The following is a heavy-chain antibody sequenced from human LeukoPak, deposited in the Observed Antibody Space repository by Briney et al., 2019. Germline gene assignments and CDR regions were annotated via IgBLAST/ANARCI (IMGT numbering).Heavy chain of an antibody. V-gene: IGHV4-34*01. CDR3: ETSSSATIDYFYDYIDV. Sequence: SETLSHTCSVNGGSFSGYYWSWIRQPPGKGLEWIGEINHSGNTNYNPSLKSRVTISGDTSKNQFSLKLSSVTAADTAVYYCETSSSATIDYFYDYIDVWGKGTTVTVSS. CDR1: GGSFSGYY. CDR2: INHSGNT. D-gene: IGHD2-15*01. J-gene: IGHJ6*03.